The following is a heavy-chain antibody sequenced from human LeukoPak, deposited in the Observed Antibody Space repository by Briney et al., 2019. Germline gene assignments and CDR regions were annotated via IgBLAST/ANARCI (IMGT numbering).Heavy chain of an antibody. V-gene: IGHV3-48*04. D-gene: IGHD6-19*01. J-gene: IGHJ4*02. Sequence: GGSLRLSCAASGFTFSIYSINWVRQAPGKGLEWLSYNSSSSRTISYADSLKGRFTVSRDNAKNSVDLQMDSLRAEDTAVYYCARVGTSGWTSDYWGQGTPVTVSS. CDR1: GFTFSIYS. CDR2: NSSSSRTI. CDR3: ARVGTSGWTSDY.